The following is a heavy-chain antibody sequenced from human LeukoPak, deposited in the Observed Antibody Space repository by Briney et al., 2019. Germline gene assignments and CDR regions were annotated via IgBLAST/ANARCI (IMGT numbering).Heavy chain of an antibody. Sequence: PSETLSLTCTVSGGSISSYYWSWIRQPPGKGLEWIGYIYYSGSTNYNPSLKSRVTISVDTSKNQFSLKLSSVTAAGTAVYYCARAATYYDFWSGYRQDYYYYGMDVWGQGTTVTVSS. CDR1: GGSISSYY. V-gene: IGHV4-59*01. CDR3: ARAATYYDFWSGYRQDYYYYGMDV. CDR2: IYYSGST. J-gene: IGHJ6*02. D-gene: IGHD3-3*01.